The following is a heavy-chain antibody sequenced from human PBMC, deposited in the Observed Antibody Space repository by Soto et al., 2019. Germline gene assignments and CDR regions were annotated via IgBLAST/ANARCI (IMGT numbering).Heavy chain of an antibody. Sequence: SVKVSCKASGGTFSSYAISWVRQAPGQGLEWMGGIIPIFGTANYAQKFQGGVTITADKSTSTAYMELSSLRSEDTAVYYCARDREVYGSGSYYKRYNWFDPWGQGTLVTVSS. CDR2: IIPIFGTA. J-gene: IGHJ5*02. D-gene: IGHD3-10*01. CDR1: GGTFSSYA. CDR3: ARDREVYGSGSYYKRYNWFDP. V-gene: IGHV1-69*06.